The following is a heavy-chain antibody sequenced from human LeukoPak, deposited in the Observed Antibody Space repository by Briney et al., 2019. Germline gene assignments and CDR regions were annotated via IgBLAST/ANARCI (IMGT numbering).Heavy chain of an antibody. D-gene: IGHD3-10*01. CDR1: GFTFSNAW. V-gene: IGHV3-15*01. CDR3: AMEEPRDLFITMVRGSANAWDY. CDR2: IKSKTDGGTT. Sequence: GGSLRLSCAASGFTFSNAWMSWVRQAPGKGLEWVGRIKSKTDGGTTDYAAPVKGRFTISRDDSKNTLYLQMNSLRAEDTAVYYCAMEEPRDLFITMVRGSANAWDYWGQGTLVTVSS. J-gene: IGHJ4*02.